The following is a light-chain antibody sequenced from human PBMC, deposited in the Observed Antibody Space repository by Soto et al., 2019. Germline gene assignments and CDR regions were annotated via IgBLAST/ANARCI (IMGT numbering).Light chain of an antibody. V-gene: IGLV2-14*01. CDR1: SSDVGGYNY. J-gene: IGLJ2*01. CDR3: SSYTSSSTPVV. CDR2: DVS. Sequence: QSVLTQPACVSGSPGQSITISCTGTSSDVGGYNYVSWYQQHPGKAPKLMIYDVSNRPSGVSNRFSGSKSGNTASLTISGFQAEDEADYYCSSYTSSSTPVVFGGGTKLTVL.